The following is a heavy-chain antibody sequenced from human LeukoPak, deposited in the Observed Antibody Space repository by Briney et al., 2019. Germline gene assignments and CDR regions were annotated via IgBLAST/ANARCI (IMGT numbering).Heavy chain of an antibody. J-gene: IGHJ4*02. CDR1: GYTFTGYY. CDR3: ARELSSTPHWELDY. D-gene: IGHD1-26*01. V-gene: IGHV1-2*06. CDR2: INPDSGDT. Sequence: ASVKVSYKASGYTFTGYYMHWVRQAPGQGLEWMGRINPDSGDTNYAQHFQGRVTMTRDTSISTVYMELSSLSYDDTAVYYCARELSSTPHWELDYWGQGTLVTVSS.